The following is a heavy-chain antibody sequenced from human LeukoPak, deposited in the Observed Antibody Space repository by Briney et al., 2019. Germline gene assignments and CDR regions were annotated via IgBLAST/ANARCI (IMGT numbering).Heavy chain of an antibody. CDR2: ITSKARGYIT. CDR1: GFIFSDCL. Sequence: GGSLRLSCAASGFIFSDCLMDWVRQAPGRGLEWVARITSKARGYITVYAASVKGRFIISRDESKNSLYLQMDSLKTEDTAVYYCVRGFQGFDSWGQGSLATVSS. J-gene: IGHJ4*02. CDR3: VRGFQGFDS. D-gene: IGHD3-3*01. V-gene: IGHV3-72*01.